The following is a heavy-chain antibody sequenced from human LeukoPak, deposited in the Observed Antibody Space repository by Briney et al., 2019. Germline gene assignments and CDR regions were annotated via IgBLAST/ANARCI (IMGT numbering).Heavy chain of an antibody. Sequence: SETLSLTCTVSGYSISSNYYWGWIRQPPGKGLEWIGSIYHSGSTYYNPSLKSRVTILIDTSKNQFSLKLSSVTAADTAVYYCARGRQLGGGIDYWGQGTLVTVSS. J-gene: IGHJ4*02. CDR2: IYHSGST. CDR3: ARGRQLGGGIDY. D-gene: IGHD6-13*01. CDR1: GYSISSNYY. V-gene: IGHV4-38-2*02.